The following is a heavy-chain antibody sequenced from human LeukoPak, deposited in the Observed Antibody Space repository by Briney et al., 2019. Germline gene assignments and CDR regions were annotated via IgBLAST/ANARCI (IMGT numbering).Heavy chain of an antibody. CDR2: ISSSGSTI. V-gene: IGHV3-11*04. CDR1: GFTFGDYY. J-gene: IGHJ4*02. Sequence: AGSLRLSCAASGFTFGDYYMSWIRQAPGKGLEWVSYISSSGSTIYYADSVKGRFTISRDNAKHSLYLQMNSLRADDTAVYYCARGSLVHYYGSGSYRIRAGFDSWGQGTLVTVSS. D-gene: IGHD3-10*01. CDR3: ARGSLVHYYGSGSYRIRAGFDS.